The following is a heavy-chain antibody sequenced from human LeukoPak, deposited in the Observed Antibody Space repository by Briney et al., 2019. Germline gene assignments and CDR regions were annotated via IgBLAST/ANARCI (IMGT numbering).Heavy chain of an antibody. CDR2: IYFSGST. V-gene: IGHV4-39*01. J-gene: IGHJ5*02. CDR3: ARQGGEGTNWYRGTPNCFDP. D-gene: IGHD6-13*01. Sequence: AETLSLTCSVSGCSISSTSFDWVWIPQPPGKGLEWIASIYFSGSTYYNPSLKRRVTISVDTSENQFSLNLTSVTAADTAVYYCARQGGEGTNWYRGTPNCFDPWGQGSRVTVSS. CDR1: GCSISSTSFD.